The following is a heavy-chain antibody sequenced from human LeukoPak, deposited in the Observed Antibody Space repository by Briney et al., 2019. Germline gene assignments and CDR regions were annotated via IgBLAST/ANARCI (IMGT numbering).Heavy chain of an antibody. J-gene: IGHJ4*02. V-gene: IGHV1-69*05. D-gene: IGHD3-3*01. CDR1: GGTFSSYA. Sequence: SVKVSCKASGGTFSSYAINWVRQAPGQGLEWMGRIIPIFGTANYAQKFQGRVTITTDESTSTAYMELSTLGSEDTAVYYCVRQFWSGYYTVDHWGQGTLVTVSS. CDR2: IIPIFGTA. CDR3: VRQFWSGYYTVDH.